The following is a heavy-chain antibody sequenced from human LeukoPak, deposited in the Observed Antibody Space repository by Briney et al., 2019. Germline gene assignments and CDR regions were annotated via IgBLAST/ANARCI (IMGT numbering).Heavy chain of an antibody. CDR1: GGSISSYY. J-gene: IGHJ4*02. Sequence: PSETLSLTCTVSGGSISSYYWSWIRQPPGKGLEWIGYIYYSGSTNYNPSLKSRVTISVDTSKNQFSLKLSSVTAADTAVYYCAGGKQWLAFDYWGQGTLVTVSS. V-gene: IGHV4-59*01. D-gene: IGHD6-19*01. CDR3: AGGKQWLAFDY. CDR2: IYYSGST.